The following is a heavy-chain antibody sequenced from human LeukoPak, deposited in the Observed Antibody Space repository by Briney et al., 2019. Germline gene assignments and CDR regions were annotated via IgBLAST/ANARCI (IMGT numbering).Heavy chain of an antibody. D-gene: IGHD1-26*01. Sequence: PSETLSLTCTVSGGSISSSSYYWGWIRQPPGKGLEWIGSIYYSGSTYYNPSLKSRVTISVDTSKNQFSLKLSSVTAADTAVYYCVRGGGSYFSPRGWFDPWGQGTLVTVSS. J-gene: IGHJ5*02. CDR1: GGSISSSSYY. CDR2: IYYSGST. V-gene: IGHV4-39*01. CDR3: VRGGGSYFSPRGWFDP.